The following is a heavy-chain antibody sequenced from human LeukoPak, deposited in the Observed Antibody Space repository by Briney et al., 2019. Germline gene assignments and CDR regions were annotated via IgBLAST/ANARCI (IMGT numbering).Heavy chain of an antibody. CDR1: GFTFDDYG. V-gene: IGHV3-20*04. J-gene: IGHJ4*02. CDR3: ANHLACGSTSCPPFDS. Sequence: PGGSLRLSCAASGFTFDDYGMSWVRQAPGKGLEWVSGIDRNGDSTGYADSVEGRFTISRDNAKNSLYLQMNSLRAEDTAVYYCANHLACGSTSCPPFDSWGQGTLVTVSS. CDR2: IDRNGDST. D-gene: IGHD2-2*01.